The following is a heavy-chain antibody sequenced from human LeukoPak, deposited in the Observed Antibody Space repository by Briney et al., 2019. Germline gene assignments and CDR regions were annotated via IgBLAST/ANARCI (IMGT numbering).Heavy chain of an antibody. Sequence: GGSLRLSCAASGFSFSTTWMHWVRQAPGKGLVWVARINSDGTGIIYADSVKGRFTISRDNAKNTLFLQMNSLRAEDTAVYYCARDLLGWELHYFDYWGQGTLVTVSS. CDR3: ARDLLGWELHYFDY. V-gene: IGHV3-74*01. J-gene: IGHJ4*02. CDR2: INSDGTGI. D-gene: IGHD1-26*01. CDR1: GFSFSTTW.